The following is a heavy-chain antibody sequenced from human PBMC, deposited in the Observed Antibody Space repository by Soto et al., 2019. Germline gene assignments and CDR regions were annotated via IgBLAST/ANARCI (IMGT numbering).Heavy chain of an antibody. CDR1: GGTFSSYT. CDR3: ARGRSRGYYYGMDV. CDR2: IIPILGIA. J-gene: IGHJ6*02. D-gene: IGHD1-26*01. V-gene: IGHV1-69*02. Sequence: SVKVSCKASGGTFSSYTISWVRQAPGQGLEWMGRIIPILGIANYAQKFQGRVTITADKSTSTAYMELSSLRSEDTAVYYCARGRSRGYYYGMDVWGQGTTVTVS.